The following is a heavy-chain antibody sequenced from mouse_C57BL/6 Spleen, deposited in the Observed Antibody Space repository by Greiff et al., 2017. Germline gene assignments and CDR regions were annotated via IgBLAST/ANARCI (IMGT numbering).Heavy chain of an antibody. CDR1: GYSITSGYY. J-gene: IGHJ4*01. D-gene: IGHD2-3*01. Sequence: ESGPGLVKPSQSLSLTCSVTGYSITSGYYWNWIRQFPGNKLEWMGYISYDGSNNYNPSLKNRISITRDTSKNQFFLKLNSVTTEDTATYYCARDGDGYPYAMDYWGQGTSVTVSS. CDR2: ISYDGSN. V-gene: IGHV3-6*01. CDR3: ARDGDGYPYAMDY.